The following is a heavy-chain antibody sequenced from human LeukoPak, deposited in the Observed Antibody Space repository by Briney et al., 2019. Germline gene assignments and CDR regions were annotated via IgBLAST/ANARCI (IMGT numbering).Heavy chain of an antibody. D-gene: IGHD3-3*01. V-gene: IGHV4-61*09. J-gene: IGHJ4*02. CDR2: IYTSGST. Sequence: PSQTLSLTCTVSGGSISSGSYYWSWIRQPAGKGLELIGHIYTSGSTNYNPSLKSRVTISVDTSKNQFSLKLSSVTAADTAVYYCARIRPQVDTYYDFWSGYQIGRYYFDYWGQGTLVTVSS. CDR3: ARIRPQVDTYYDFWSGYQIGRYYFDY. CDR1: GGSISSGSYY.